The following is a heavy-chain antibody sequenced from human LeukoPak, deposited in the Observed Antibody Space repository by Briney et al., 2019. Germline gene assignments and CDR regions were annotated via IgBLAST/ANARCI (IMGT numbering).Heavy chain of an antibody. V-gene: IGHV3-23*01. CDR1: GFTFTNYA. CDR3: AKDMMACSSTSCYSTPIAFDY. CDR2: ISGSGDST. D-gene: IGHD2-2*01. Sequence: GGSLRLSCAASGFTFTNYAMSWVRQAPGKGLDWVSAISGSGDSTYYADSVKGRFTISRDDSKNTLYLQMNSLRAEDTAVYYCAKDMMACSSTSCYSTPIAFDYWVQGTLVTVSS. J-gene: IGHJ4*02.